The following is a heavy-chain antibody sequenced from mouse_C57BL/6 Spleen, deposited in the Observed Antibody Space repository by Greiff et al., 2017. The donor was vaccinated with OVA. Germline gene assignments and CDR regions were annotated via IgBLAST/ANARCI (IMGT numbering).Heavy chain of an antibody. J-gene: IGHJ2*01. Sequence: QVQLKESGAELVKPGASVKMSCKASGYTFTSYWITWVKQRPGQGLEWIGDIYPGSGSTNYTEKFKSKATLTVDTSSSTAYMQLSSLTSEDSAVYYCARGKLGEDDFDYWGQGTTLTVSS. CDR3: ARGKLGEDDFDY. CDR2: IYPGSGST. V-gene: IGHV1-55*01. CDR1: GYTFTSYW. D-gene: IGHD4-1*01.